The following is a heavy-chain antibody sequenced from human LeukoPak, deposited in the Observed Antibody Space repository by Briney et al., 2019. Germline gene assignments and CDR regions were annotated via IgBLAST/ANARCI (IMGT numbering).Heavy chain of an antibody. CDR2: INHSRST. V-gene: IGHV4-34*01. CDR3: ARGWIQLWSYWYFDL. CDR1: GGSFSGYY. D-gene: IGHD5-18*01. J-gene: IGHJ2*01. Sequence: SETLSLTCAVYGGSFSGYYWSWIRQPPGKGLEWIGEINHSRSTNYNPSLKSRVTISVDTSKNQFSLKLSSVTAADTAVYYCARGWIQLWSYWYFDLWGRGTLVTVSS.